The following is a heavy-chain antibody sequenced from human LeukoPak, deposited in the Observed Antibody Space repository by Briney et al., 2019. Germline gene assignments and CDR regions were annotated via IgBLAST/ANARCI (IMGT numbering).Heavy chain of an antibody. CDR3: ARAIRSPYYYGSGSYYYGMDV. CDR2: IHPGDSDT. J-gene: IGHJ6*02. Sequence: GESLKISCKGSGYSFTSYLIGWVRQMPGKGLEWMGVIHPGDSDTRYSPSFQGQVTISADKSISTAYLQWNSLRAEDTAVYYCARAIRSPYYYGSGSYYYGMDVWGQGTTVTVSS. D-gene: IGHD3-10*01. V-gene: IGHV5-51*01. CDR1: GYSFTSYL.